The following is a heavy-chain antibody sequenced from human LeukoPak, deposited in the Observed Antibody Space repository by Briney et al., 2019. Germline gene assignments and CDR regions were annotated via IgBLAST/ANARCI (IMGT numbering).Heavy chain of an antibody. V-gene: IGHV4-38-2*02. CDR2: IFQGGTT. D-gene: IGHD5-18*01. CDR1: GYSIRSGFY. CDR3: ARIGTAMIDY. J-gene: IGHJ4*02. Sequence: NPSETLSLTCTVSGYSIRSGFYWGWIRQAPGKGLEWIGSIFQGGTTFYNPSLKSRVIISADTSNNEFSLKLSSVTAADTAVYYCARIGTAMIDYWGQGTLVTVSS.